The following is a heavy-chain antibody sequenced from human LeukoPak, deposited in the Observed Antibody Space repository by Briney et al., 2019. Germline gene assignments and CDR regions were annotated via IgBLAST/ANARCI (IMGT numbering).Heavy chain of an antibody. CDR2: INPNSGGT. V-gene: IGHV1-2*06. CDR3: AREVSGDPGGY. CDR1: GYTFTGYY. D-gene: IGHD7-27*01. J-gene: IGHJ4*02. Sequence: ASVKVSCKASGYTFTGYYMHWVRQAPGQGLEWMGRINPNSGGTNYAQRFQGRVTMTRDTSISTAYMELSWLRADDTAVYYCAREVSGDPGGYWGQGTLVTVSS.